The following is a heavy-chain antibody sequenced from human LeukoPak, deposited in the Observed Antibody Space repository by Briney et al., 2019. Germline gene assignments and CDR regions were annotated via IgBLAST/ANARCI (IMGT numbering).Heavy chain of an antibody. J-gene: IGHJ4*02. CDR2: INPSGGST. CDR3: ARGYCSSTSCYTVDY. CDR1: GYTFTSYY. Sequence: GASVKVSRKASGYTFTSYYMHWVRQAPGQGLEWMGIINPSGGSTSYAQKFQGRVTMTRDTSTSTVYMELSSLRSEDTAVYYCARGYCSSTSCYTVDYWGQGTLVTVSS. D-gene: IGHD2-2*02. V-gene: IGHV1-46*01.